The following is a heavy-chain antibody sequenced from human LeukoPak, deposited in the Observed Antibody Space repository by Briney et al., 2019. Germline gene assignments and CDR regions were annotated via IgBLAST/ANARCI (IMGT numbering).Heavy chain of an antibody. CDR1: VGTFSSYA. CDR3: ARDLSPHYYDSSGGGY. CDR2: IYPIFGTA. D-gene: IGHD3-22*01. Sequence: SVTVSFKASVGTFSSYAISWVRQAPGQGLEWMGGIYPIFGTANYAQKFRGRVTITANESTSTAYMELSSLRSEDTAVYYCARDLSPHYYDSSGGGYWGQGTLVTVSS. J-gene: IGHJ4*02. V-gene: IGHV1-69*13.